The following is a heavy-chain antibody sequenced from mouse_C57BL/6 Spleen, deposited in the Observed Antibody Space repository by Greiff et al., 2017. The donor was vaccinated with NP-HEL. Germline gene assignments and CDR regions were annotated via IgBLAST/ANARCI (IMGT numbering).Heavy chain of an antibody. V-gene: IGHV1-26*01. CDR3: ARWDYAMDY. CDR1: GYTFTDYY. CDR2: INPNNGGT. Sequence: EVQLQQSGPELVKPGASVKISCKASGYTFTDYYMNWVKQSHGKSLEWIGDINPNNGGTSYKQKFKGKATLTVDKSSSTAYMELRSLTSEDSAVYYCARWDYAMDYWGQGTSVTVSS. J-gene: IGHJ4*01.